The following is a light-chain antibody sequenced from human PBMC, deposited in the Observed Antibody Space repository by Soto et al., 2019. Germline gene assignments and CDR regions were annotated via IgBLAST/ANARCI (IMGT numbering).Light chain of an antibody. CDR1: QSVSSIY. CDR3: QQYGSSPPT. Sequence: IVLTQSPGPLSLSPGERATLSCRTSQSVSSIYLAWYQQKPGQAPRLLIYGASSRATGIPDRFSGSGSGTDFTLTISRLEPEDFAVYYCQQYGSSPPTFGPGTKVDIK. J-gene: IGKJ3*01. CDR2: GAS. V-gene: IGKV3-20*01.